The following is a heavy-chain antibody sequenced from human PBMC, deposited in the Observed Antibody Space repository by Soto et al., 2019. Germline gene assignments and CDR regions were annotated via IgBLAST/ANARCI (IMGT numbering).Heavy chain of an antibody. J-gene: IGHJ4*02. V-gene: IGHV4-31*03. Sequence: ASETLSLTCTVSGGSISSGGYYWSWIRQHPGKGLEWIGYIYYSGSTYYNKSLKSRDTISVDTSKNQFSLKLSFVTAAYRAVYYCARDGNSGYGLFDYWGQETLVTVSS. CDR1: GGSISSGGYY. D-gene: IGHD5-12*01. CDR3: ARDGNSGYGLFDY. CDR2: IYYSGST.